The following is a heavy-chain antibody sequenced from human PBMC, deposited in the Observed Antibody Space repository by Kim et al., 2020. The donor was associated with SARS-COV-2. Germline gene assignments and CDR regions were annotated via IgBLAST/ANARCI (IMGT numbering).Heavy chain of an antibody. Sequence: AQKFQGRVTMTRDTSISTAYMELSRLRSDDTAVYYCARVRLSSNPTRFDYWGQGTLVTVSS. D-gene: IGHD4-4*01. J-gene: IGHJ4*02. V-gene: IGHV1-2*02. CDR3: ARVRLSSNPTRFDY.